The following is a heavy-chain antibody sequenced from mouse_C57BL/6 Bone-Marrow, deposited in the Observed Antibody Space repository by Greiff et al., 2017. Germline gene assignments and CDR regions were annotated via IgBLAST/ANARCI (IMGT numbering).Heavy chain of an antibody. D-gene: IGHD2-3*01. CDR3: ARRGADGYYDY. J-gene: IGHJ2*01. Sequence: EVQLVESGGGLVQPGGSLTLSCAASGFTFRDYGMAWVRQAPRKGPEWVAFISNLAYSIYYADTVTGRFTISRENAKNTLYLEMSSLRAEDTAMYYCARRGADGYYDYWGQGTTLTVSS. CDR1: GFTFRDYG. V-gene: IGHV5-15*01. CDR2: ISNLAYSI.